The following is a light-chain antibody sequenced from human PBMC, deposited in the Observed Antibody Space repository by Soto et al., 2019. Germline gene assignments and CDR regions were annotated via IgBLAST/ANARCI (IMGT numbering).Light chain of an antibody. V-gene: IGKV1-5*03. CDR3: QEYNSDSWT. CDR2: KAS. J-gene: IGKJ1*01. Sequence: DIQMTQSPSTLSGSVGDRVTITCRASQTISSWLAWYQQKPGKAPKLLIYKASNLESGVPSRFSGSGSGTEFTLTISSLQPDDFATYFCQEYNSDSWTFGQGTKVDIK. CDR1: QTISSW.